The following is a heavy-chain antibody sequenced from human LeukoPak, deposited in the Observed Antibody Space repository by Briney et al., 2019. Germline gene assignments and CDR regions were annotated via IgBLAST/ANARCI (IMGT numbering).Heavy chain of an antibody. Sequence: PGGSLRLSCAASGFTFSDYYMSWIRQAPGKGLEWVSYISSSGNTIYYADSVKGRFTISRDNAKNSLYLQMNSLRAEDTAVYYCAKPRERYGDYEDYFDYWGQGTLVTVSS. V-gene: IGHV3-11*01. D-gene: IGHD4-17*01. CDR1: GFTFSDYY. J-gene: IGHJ4*02. CDR3: AKPRERYGDYEDYFDY. CDR2: ISSSGNTI.